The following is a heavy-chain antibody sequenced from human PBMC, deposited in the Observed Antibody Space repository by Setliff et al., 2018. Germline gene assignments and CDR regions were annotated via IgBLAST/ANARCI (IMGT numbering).Heavy chain of an antibody. CDR1: GFTFSTYA. J-gene: IGHJ4*02. Sequence: GGSLRLSCAASGFTFSTYAMNWLRQAPGKGLEWVSYISSSSGLIYYADSVKGRFTISRDEAKNSLYLQMNSLRTEDTAVYYCARSAVAVPGQFFLDYWGQGTLVTVSS. D-gene: IGHD6-19*01. V-gene: IGHV3-48*01. CDR2: ISSSSGLI. CDR3: ARSAVAVPGQFFLDY.